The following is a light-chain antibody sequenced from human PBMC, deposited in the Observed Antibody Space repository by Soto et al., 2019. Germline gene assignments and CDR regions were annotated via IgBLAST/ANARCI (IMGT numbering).Light chain of an antibody. V-gene: IGKV3-20*01. Sequence: EIVLTQSPGTLSLSPGERATLSCRASQSFSSTYLAWYQQKPGQTPRLLIYGASSRATGIPDRFSGSGSGTDLTLTISRLEPEDSAVYYCQQYGSSPPYTFGQGTKLEIK. J-gene: IGKJ2*01. CDR3: QQYGSSPPYT. CDR1: QSFSSTY. CDR2: GAS.